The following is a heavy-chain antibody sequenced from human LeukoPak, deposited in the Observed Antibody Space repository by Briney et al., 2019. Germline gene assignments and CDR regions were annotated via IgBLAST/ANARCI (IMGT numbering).Heavy chain of an antibody. D-gene: IGHD3-22*01. V-gene: IGHV3-21*01. CDR3: ARDPPITMIVVASDWFDP. J-gene: IGHJ5*02. CDR1: GSTFSSYS. Sequence: GGSLRLSCAASGSTFSSYSMNWVRQAPGKGLEWVSSISSSSSYIYYADSVKGRFTISRDNAKNSLYLQMNSLRAEDTAMYYCARDPPITMIVVASDWFDPWGQGTLVTVSS. CDR2: ISSSSSYI.